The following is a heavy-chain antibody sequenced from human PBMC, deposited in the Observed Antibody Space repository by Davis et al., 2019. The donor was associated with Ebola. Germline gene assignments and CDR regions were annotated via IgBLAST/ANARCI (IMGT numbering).Heavy chain of an antibody. J-gene: IGHJ5*02. CDR2: ISSSGSTI. V-gene: IGHV3-11*01. CDR1: GFTFSDYY. CDR3: ARDRGWYEAQPRFDP. D-gene: IGHD6-19*01. Sequence: GESLKISCAASGFTFSDYYMSWIRRAPGKGLEWVSYISSSGSTIYYADSVKGRFTISRDNAKNSLYLQMNSLRAEDTAVYYCARDRGWYEAQPRFDPWGQGTLVTVSS.